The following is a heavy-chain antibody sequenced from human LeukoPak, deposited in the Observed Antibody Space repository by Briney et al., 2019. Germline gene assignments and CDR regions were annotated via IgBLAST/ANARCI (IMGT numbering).Heavy chain of an antibody. CDR3: AKRSGDYYYYGMDV. Sequence: GGSLRLSCAASGFTFSSYAISWVRQAPGKGLEWVSAISSSGGSPYYADSVKGRFTISRDNPKNTLYLQMNSLRAEDTAVYYCAKRSGDYYYYGMDVWGQGTTVTVSS. CDR2: ISSSGGSP. J-gene: IGHJ6*02. V-gene: IGHV3-23*01. CDR1: GFTFSSYA. D-gene: IGHD4-17*01.